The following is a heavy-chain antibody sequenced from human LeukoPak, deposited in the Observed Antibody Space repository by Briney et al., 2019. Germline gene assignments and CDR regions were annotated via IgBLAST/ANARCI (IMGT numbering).Heavy chain of an antibody. CDR2: VYSSGST. CDR3: AREKYCGGYTCINWFDP. Sequence: SETLSLTCTVSGASISSDTYYWTWIRQPAEKRLEWIGRVYSSGSTNYNPSLKGRVTMSIDTSKDQFSLRLTSVTAADTGMYYCAREKYCGGYTCINWFDPWGQGTLVIVPA. V-gene: IGHV4-61*02. J-gene: IGHJ5*02. CDR1: GASISSDTYY. D-gene: IGHD2-21*01.